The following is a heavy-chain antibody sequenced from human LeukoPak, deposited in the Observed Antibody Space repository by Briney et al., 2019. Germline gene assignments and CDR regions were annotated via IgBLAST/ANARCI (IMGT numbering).Heavy chain of an antibody. J-gene: IGHJ1*01. V-gene: IGHV3-30*18. CDR1: GFTFSSYG. Sequence: PGGSLRLSCAASGFTFSSYGMHWIRQAPGKGLEWVAVISYDGSNKYYADSVKGRFTISRDNSKNTLYLQMNSLRAEGTAVYYCANQALGATLLGAYFQHWGQGTLVTVSS. CDR3: ANQALGATLLGAYFQH. D-gene: IGHD1-26*01. CDR2: ISYDGSNK.